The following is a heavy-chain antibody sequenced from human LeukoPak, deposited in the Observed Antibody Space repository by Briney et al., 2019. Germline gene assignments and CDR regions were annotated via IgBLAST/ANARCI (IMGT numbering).Heavy chain of an antibody. D-gene: IGHD3-9*01. Sequence: RASVKVSCKPSGYTFTAYYIYFVRQAPGQGLEWMGWINPNSGDTNYAQNFQDRVTMTWDTSVSTAYMELTSLTSDDTAVYYCASKGDGSCDISHCQGALDFWGQGSMVTV. J-gene: IGHJ3*01. CDR3: ASKGDGSCDISHCQGALDF. CDR2: INPNSGDT. V-gene: IGHV1-2*02. CDR1: GYTFTAYY.